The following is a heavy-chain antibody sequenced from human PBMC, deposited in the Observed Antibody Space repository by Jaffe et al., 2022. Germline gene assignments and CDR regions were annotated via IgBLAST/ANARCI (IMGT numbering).Heavy chain of an antibody. CDR3: ATPPWYSSGLGPYYFDY. CDR2: IKQDGSEK. D-gene: IGHD6-19*01. Sequence: EVQLVESGGGLVQPGGSLRLSCAASGFTFSSYWMSWVRQAPGKGLEWVANIKQDGSEKYYVDSVKGRFTISRDNAKNSLYLQMNSLRAEDTAVYYCATPPWYSSGLGPYYFDYWGQGTLVTVSS. J-gene: IGHJ4*02. CDR1: GFTFSSYW. V-gene: IGHV3-7*01.